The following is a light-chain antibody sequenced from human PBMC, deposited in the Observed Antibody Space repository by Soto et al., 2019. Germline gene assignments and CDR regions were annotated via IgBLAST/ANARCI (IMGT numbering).Light chain of an antibody. Sequence: QSVLTQPPSASGTPGQRVTISCSGSSSNIGSNFVYWYQQFPGTAPKLLIYRNNQRPSGVPDRFSGSKSGTSASLAISGLPSENEADYYCAAWEDSLSGWVFGGGTKVTV. J-gene: IGLJ3*02. V-gene: IGLV1-47*01. CDR1: SSNIGSNF. CDR2: RNN. CDR3: AAWEDSLSGWV.